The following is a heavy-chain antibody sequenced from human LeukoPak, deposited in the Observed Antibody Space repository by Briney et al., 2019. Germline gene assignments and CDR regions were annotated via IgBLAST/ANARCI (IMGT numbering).Heavy chain of an antibody. CDR1: GFTFSSYA. J-gene: IGHJ6*02. Sequence: GGSLRLSCAASGFTFSSYAMHWVRQAPGKGLEWVAVISYDGSNKYYADSVKGRFTISRDNSKNTLYLQMNSLRAEDTAVYYSARDSITIFGVAPPHYYGMDVWGQGTTVTVSS. CDR2: ISYDGSNK. CDR3: ARDSITIFGVAPPHYYGMDV. D-gene: IGHD3-3*01. V-gene: IGHV3-30-3*01.